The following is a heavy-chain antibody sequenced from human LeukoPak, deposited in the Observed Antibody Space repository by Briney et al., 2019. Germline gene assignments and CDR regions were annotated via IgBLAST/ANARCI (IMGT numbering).Heavy chain of an antibody. D-gene: IGHD3-22*01. V-gene: IGHV3-53*01. CDR1: GFTVSSNF. Sequence: GGSLRLPCAASGFTVSSNFMSWVRQAPGKGLEWVSVIYSGGSTFYADSVKGRFTISRDNSKNTLYLQMNSLRVEDTAVYYCAREKGYYNASSGYSDYWGQGTVVTVSS. CDR3: AREKGYYNASSGYSDY. J-gene: IGHJ4*02. CDR2: IYSGGST.